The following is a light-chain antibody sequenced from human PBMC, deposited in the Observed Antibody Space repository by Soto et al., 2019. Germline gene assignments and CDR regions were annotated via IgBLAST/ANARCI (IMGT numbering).Light chain of an antibody. CDR1: QSLVHSDGIAY. CDR2: KVS. V-gene: IGKV2-30*02. CDR3: VQTIHWPWT. Sequence: DVVMTQSPLSLPVTLGQAASISCRCDQSLVHSDGIAYFSWFQQRPGRSPRRIIYKVSNRDSGVPDRFSGSGSGTDCTLKISRVEAEDVGVYYCVQTIHWPWTFGQGTKVDIK. J-gene: IGKJ1*01.